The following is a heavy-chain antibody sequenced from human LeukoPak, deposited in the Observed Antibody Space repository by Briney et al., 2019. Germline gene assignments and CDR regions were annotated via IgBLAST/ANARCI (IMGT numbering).Heavy chain of an antibody. CDR3: TRQYSISSTDY. D-gene: IGHD6-6*01. Sequence: SETLSLTCTVSGYSTNSGYYWDWIRQPPGKGPEWIGSIYHSGNTYYNPSLKGRVSISVDTSKNQFSLKLTSVTTADTAIYYCTRQYSISSTDYWGQGTLVTVSS. J-gene: IGHJ4*02. V-gene: IGHV4-38-2*02. CDR2: IYHSGNT. CDR1: GYSTNSGYY.